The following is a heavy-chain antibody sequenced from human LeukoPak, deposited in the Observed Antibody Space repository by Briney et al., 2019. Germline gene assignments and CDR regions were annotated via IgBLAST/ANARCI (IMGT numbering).Heavy chain of an antibody. CDR2: IDSSSRTI. D-gene: IGHD5-18*01. CDR1: GFTLSDYS. V-gene: IGHV3-48*01. J-gene: IGHJ3*02. Sequence: SGGSLRLSCAASGFTLSDYSMNWVRQAPGKGLQWISFIDSSSRTIFYAESVKGRFTISRDNSKNTLYLEMNSLRAEDTAVYYCAKDGADQLWLRGAFDIWGRGTMVTVSS. CDR3: AKDGADQLWLRGAFDI.